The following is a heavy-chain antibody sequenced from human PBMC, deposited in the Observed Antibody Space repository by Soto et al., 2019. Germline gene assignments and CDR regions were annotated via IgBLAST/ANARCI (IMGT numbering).Heavy chain of an antibody. V-gene: IGHV4-30-4*01. D-gene: IGHD3-16*02. CDR2: IYYSGST. CDR1: GGSINSGVYH. CDR3: ARDYRVLSDGVLDV. J-gene: IGHJ6*01. Sequence: SETLSITCTVSGGSINSGVYHWSWIRQSPGKGLEWIGAIYYSGSTYYNPSLKSRIRISVDTSKNQFSLKVNSVTAADTAVYYCARDYRVLSDGVLDV.